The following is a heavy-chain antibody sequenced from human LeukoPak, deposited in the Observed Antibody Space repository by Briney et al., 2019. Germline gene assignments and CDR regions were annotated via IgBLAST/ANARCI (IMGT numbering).Heavy chain of an antibody. V-gene: IGHV4-59*01. Sequence: PSETLSLTCTVSGGSISSYYWSWIRQPPGKGLEWIGYIYYSGSTNYNPSLKSRVTISVDTSKNQFSLKLSSVTAEDTAVYYCARVPRYSSSSGDFDYWGQGTLVTVSS. CDR1: GGSISSYY. J-gene: IGHJ4*02. CDR2: IYYSGST. CDR3: ARVPRYSSSSGDFDY. D-gene: IGHD6-6*01.